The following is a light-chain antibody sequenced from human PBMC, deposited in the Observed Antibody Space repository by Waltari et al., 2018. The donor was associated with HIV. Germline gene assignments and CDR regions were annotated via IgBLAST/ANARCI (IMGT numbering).Light chain of an antibody. V-gene: IGLV3-25*03. Sequence: SYELTPPPSVSVSPGQTARIPCSGDVLAKQYAYWYQQKPGQAPVLVIYKDTERPSGIPERFSGSSSGTTVTLTISGVQPDDEADYYCQSADTSYTSRVFGIGTKVTVL. CDR1: VLAKQY. J-gene: IGLJ1*01. CDR2: KDT. CDR3: QSADTSYTSRV.